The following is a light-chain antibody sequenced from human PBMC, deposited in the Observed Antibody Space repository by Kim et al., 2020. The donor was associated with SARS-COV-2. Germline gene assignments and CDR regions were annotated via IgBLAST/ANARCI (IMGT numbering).Light chain of an antibody. V-gene: IGLV4-69*01. Sequence: QLVLTQSPSASASLGASVKLTCTLNSGHSSYTIAWHQQQPEKGPRYLMKLDIDGSHRKGDGIPDRFSGSSSGAERYPTISSLQSEDEAAYYCQTWGTGTHVVFGGGTKLTVL. CDR1: SGHSSYT. CDR2: LDIDGSH. J-gene: IGLJ2*01. CDR3: QTWGTGTHVV.